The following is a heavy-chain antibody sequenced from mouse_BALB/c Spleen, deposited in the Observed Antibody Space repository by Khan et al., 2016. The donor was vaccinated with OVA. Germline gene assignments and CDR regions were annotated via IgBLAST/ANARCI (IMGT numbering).Heavy chain of an antibody. J-gene: IGHJ1*01. V-gene: IGHV9-1*02. CDR1: GYTFTNYG. CDR3: ARFSSYWYSDD. CDR2: INTYTGEP. Sequence: QIQLVQSGPELKKPGATVKISCKASGYTFTNYGMNWVKQAPGQGLKWIGWINTYTGEPTYDDDFKGRFVFSLETSASTAYLQISNLKNEDMTTYFCARFSSYWYSDDWGAGTTVTVSS. D-gene: IGHD6-2*01.